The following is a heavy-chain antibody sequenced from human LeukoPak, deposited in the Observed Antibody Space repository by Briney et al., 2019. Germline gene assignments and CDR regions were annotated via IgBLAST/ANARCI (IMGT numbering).Heavy chain of an antibody. Sequence: GGSLRLSCAASGFTFSNYNMNWVRHAPGKGLEWVSAISGSGGSTYYADSVKGRFTISRDNSKNTLYLQMNSLRAEDTAVYYCAKDDPAYDILTGYYSWGQGTLVTVSS. J-gene: IGHJ5*02. CDR3: AKDDPAYDILTGYYS. V-gene: IGHV3-23*01. D-gene: IGHD3-9*01. CDR1: GFTFSNYN. CDR2: ISGSGGST.